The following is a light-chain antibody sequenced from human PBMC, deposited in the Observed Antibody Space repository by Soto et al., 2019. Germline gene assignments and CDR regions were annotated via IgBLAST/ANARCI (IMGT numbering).Light chain of an antibody. CDR2: GAS. Sequence: EILLTQSAAALSETPFETATLSCSASQSVSSNLAWYQQTPGQAPRLLIYGASTRATGIPARFSGSGSGTEFTLTISSLQSEDFAVYYCQQYNNWPFTFGQGTRLEIK. J-gene: IGKJ5*01. V-gene: IGKV3-15*01. CDR1: QSVSSN. CDR3: QQYNNWPFT.